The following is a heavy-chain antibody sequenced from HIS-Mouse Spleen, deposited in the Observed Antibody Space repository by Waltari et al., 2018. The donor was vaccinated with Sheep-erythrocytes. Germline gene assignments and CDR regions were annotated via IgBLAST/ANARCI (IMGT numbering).Heavy chain of an antibody. CDR3: ARLFYVDIVATTLFDY. D-gene: IGHD5-12*01. V-gene: IGHV5-51*01. Sequence: DVQLVQSGAEVKKPGESLTVPGKGSGNSSTSYRTGGVRTMLGKGLEWMGIIYPGDSDTRYSPSFQGQVTISADKSISTAYLQWSSLKASDTAMYYCARLFYVDIVATTLFDYWGQGTLVTVSS. J-gene: IGHJ4*02. CDR1: GNSSTSYR. CDR2: IYPGDSDT.